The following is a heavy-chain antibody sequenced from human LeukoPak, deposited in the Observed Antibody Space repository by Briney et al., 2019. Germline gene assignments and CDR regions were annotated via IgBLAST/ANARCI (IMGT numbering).Heavy chain of an antibody. CDR3: ARVVGATIFDY. J-gene: IGHJ4*02. CDR2: ISSSGSTI. V-gene: IGHV3-48*03. Sequence: GGSLRLSCAPSRFTFCSYEMNWVRQAPGKGLEWVSYISSSGSTIYYADSVKGRFTISRDNAKNSLYLQMNSLRAEDTAVYYCARVVGATIFDYWGQGTLVTVSS. CDR1: RFTFCSYE. D-gene: IGHD1-26*01.